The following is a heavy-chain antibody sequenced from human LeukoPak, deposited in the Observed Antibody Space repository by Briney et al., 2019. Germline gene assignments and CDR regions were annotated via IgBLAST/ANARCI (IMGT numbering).Heavy chain of an antibody. V-gene: IGHV1-46*01. CDR1: GYTFTSYY. D-gene: IGHD3-22*01. Sequence: EASVKVSCKASGYTFTSYYMHWVRQAPGQGLEWMGIINPSGGSTSYAQKFQGRVTMTRDTSISTAYMELSRLRSDDTAVYYCARGPYYYDSSGYYQSRFDYWGQGTLVTVSS. J-gene: IGHJ4*02. CDR3: ARGPYYYDSSGYYQSRFDY. CDR2: INPSGGST.